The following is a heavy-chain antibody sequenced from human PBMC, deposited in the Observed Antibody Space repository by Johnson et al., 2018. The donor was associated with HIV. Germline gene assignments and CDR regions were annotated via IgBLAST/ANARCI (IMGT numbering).Heavy chain of an antibody. CDR1: GFTFSSYA. Sequence: QVQLVESGGGVVQPGRSLRLSCAASGFTFSSYAMHWVRQAPGKGLEWVAVISYDGSNKYYADSVTGRFTISRDNSKNTRYLQMNSLRAGDTAGYYRAKDRVAAAGQDAFDIWGQGTMVTVSS. CDR2: ISYDGSNK. J-gene: IGHJ3*02. D-gene: IGHD6-13*01. V-gene: IGHV3-30*04. CDR3: AKDRVAAAGQDAFDI.